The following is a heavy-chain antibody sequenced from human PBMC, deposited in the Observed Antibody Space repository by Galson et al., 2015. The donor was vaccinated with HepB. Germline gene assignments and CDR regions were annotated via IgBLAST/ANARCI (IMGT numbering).Heavy chain of an antibody. J-gene: IGHJ6*03. Sequence: SLRLSCAASGFTFSDYYMSWIRQAPGQGLEYVSYISSSGNYRNYADFVKGRFTISRDNAKNSLYLQMNSLRDEDTAVYYCARGVGPAYMDVWGKGTTVTVSS. CDR3: ARGVGPAYMDV. D-gene: IGHD5/OR15-5a*01. V-gene: IGHV3-11*06. CDR2: ISSSGNYR. CDR1: GFTFSDYY.